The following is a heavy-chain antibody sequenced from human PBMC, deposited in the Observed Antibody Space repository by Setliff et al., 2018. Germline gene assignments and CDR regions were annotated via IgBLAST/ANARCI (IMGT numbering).Heavy chain of an antibody. Sequence: ASETLSLTCAVSGYSISSGYYWGWIRQPPGKGLEWIGSIYHSGSTYYNPSLKSRVTISVDTSKNQFSLKLSSVTAADTAVYYCARLSSSGGFYDYYYGMDVWGQGTTVTVSS. J-gene: IGHJ6*02. CDR2: IYHSGST. CDR3: ARLSSSGGFYDYYYGMDV. CDR1: GYSISSGYY. V-gene: IGHV4-38-2*01. D-gene: IGHD6-6*01.